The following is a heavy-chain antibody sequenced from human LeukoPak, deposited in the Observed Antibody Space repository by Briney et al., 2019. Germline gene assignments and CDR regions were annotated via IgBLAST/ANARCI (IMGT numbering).Heavy chain of an antibody. CDR2: ISYDGSKK. CDR1: GFTFSSYG. J-gene: IGHJ3*02. Sequence: GGSLRLSCAASGFTFSSYGMHWVRQAPGKGLEWVAVISYDGSKKYYADSVKGRFTISRDDSENTLYLQMNSLRADDTAVYYCAKDGGTAMVTDAFDIWGQGTMVTVSS. V-gene: IGHV3-30*18. CDR3: AKDGGTAMVTDAFDI. D-gene: IGHD5-18*01.